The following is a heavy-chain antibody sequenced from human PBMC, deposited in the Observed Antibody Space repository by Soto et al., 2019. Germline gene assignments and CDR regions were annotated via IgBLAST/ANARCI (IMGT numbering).Heavy chain of an antibody. CDR3: ARPRGSSSWSFEFDD. CDR1: GYSFTSYW. J-gene: IGHJ4*02. D-gene: IGHD6-13*01. CDR2: IYPGDSRT. V-gene: IGHV5-51*01. Sequence: GESLKISCKGSGYSFTSYWIAWVRQMPGRGLEWMGIIYPGDSRTRYSPSFEGQVTISADKSISTAYLQWSSLKASDTAMYYCARPRGSSSWSFEFDDWGQGTLVTVSS.